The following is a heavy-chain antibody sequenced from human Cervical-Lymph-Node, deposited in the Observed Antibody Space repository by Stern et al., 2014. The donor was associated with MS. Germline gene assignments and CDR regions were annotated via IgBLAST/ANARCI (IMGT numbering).Heavy chain of an antibody. D-gene: IGHD2-21*02. Sequence: QVQLVQSGAEVKKPGASVKVSCKASGYTFINYYMPWVRQAPGHGLEWMGIINTLGGSTDYTQKLHGRLTMTRDPATTQASLKLRGLRPEDTAVYYCAREYVEASGVGYLYYGLDVWGQGTTVIVSS. J-gene: IGHJ6*02. CDR3: AREYVEASGVGYLYYGLDV. CDR1: GYTFINYY. CDR2: INTLGGST. V-gene: IGHV1-46*01.